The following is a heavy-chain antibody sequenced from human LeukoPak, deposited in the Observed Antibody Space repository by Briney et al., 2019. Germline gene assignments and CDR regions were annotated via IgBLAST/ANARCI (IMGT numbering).Heavy chain of an antibody. CDR2: ISAYNGNT. Sequence: ASVKVSCKASGYTFTGYGISWVRQAPGQGLEWMGWISAYNGNTNYAQKLQGRVTMTRDTPLSTAYMELSSLRPEDTAVYYCVRTSSSWYWYFDLWGRGTLVTVSS. CDR1: GYTFTGYG. V-gene: IGHV1-18*01. D-gene: IGHD6-13*01. J-gene: IGHJ2*01. CDR3: VRTSSSWYWYFDL.